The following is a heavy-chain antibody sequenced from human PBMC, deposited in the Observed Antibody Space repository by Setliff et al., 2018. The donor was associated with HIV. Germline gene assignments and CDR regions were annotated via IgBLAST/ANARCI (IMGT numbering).Heavy chain of an antibody. V-gene: IGHV1-8*01. CDR3: ARGPSPPYYYYHMDV. CDR1: GYTFTTYG. J-gene: IGHJ6*03. CDR2: ISPNNGDT. Sequence: ASVKVSCKPSGYTFTTYGITWVRQAPGQGLEWMGWISPNNGDTNIPQRFRGRVTMTRNTSISTAYMELSSLRSEDTAVYYCARGPSPPYYYYHMDVWGKGTTVTVSS.